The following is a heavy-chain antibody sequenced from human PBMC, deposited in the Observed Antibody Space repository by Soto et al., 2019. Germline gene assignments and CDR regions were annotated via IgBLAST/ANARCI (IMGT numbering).Heavy chain of an antibody. V-gene: IGHV3-23*01. Sequence: GGSLRLSCAASGFSFIKYAMNWVRQAPGKGLEWVSVISGSGGGASYADSVQGRFTISRDNSNNTLYLQMNSLRAEDTAIYSCVREASGWYSRGSFDFWGRGTMVTVSS. CDR2: ISGSGGGA. D-gene: IGHD6-19*01. J-gene: IGHJ3*01. CDR1: GFSFIKYA. CDR3: VREASGWYSRGSFDF.